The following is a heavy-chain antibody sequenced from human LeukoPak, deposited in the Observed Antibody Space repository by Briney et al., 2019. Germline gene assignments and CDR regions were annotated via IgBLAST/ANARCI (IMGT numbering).Heavy chain of an antibody. CDR3: ARGVHYYGSGSYYNVFDY. D-gene: IGHD3-10*01. V-gene: IGHV3-7*01. Sequence: GRSLRLSCAASGFTFSSYWMSWVRQAPGKGLEWVANIKQDGSEKYYVDSVKGRFTISRDNAKNSLYLQMNSLRAEDTAVYYCARGVHYYGSGSYYNVFDYWGQGTLVTVSS. CDR2: IKQDGSEK. J-gene: IGHJ4*02. CDR1: GFTFSSYW.